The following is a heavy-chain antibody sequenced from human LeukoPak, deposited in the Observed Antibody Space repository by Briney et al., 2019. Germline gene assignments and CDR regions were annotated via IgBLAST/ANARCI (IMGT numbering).Heavy chain of an antibody. CDR1: GGPISSYY. Sequence: SETLSLTCTVSGGPISSYYWSWIRQPPGKGLEWIGYIYYSGSTNYNPSLKSRVTISVDTSKNQFSLKLSSVTAADTAVYYCARESYDFWSGGYYYGMDVWGQGTTVTVSS. D-gene: IGHD3-3*01. J-gene: IGHJ6*02. CDR2: IYYSGST. CDR3: ARESYDFWSGGYYYGMDV. V-gene: IGHV4-59*01.